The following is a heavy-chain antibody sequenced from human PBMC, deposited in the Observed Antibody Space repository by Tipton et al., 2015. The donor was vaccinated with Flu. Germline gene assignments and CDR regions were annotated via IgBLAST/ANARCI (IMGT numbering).Heavy chain of an antibody. CDR2: ISMGGRT. V-gene: IGHV4-4*07. D-gene: IGHD4-11*01. CDR3: ARRDYSNYVSDPKNWFDP. Sequence: TLSLTCSVSGGSINSYYWSWIRQPAGKGLEWIGRISMGGRTNYNPSLKSRVTMSVDLFKNQISLRLRSVTAADTAVYYCARRDYSNYVSDPKNWFDPWGQGTLVTVSS. J-gene: IGHJ5*02. CDR1: GGSINSYY.